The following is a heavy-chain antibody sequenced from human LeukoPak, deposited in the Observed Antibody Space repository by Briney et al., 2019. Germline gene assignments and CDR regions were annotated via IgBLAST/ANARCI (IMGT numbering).Heavy chain of an antibody. CDR1: GFIFSGYA. CDR2: ISGNGGNT. CDR3: AKIRQWLRDFDS. D-gene: IGHD6-19*01. Sequence: GGSLRLSCAASGFIFSGYALSWVRQAPGRGLEWVSVISGNGGNTYYADSLKGRVTISRDNSKNTLYLQMNSLRAEDTAIYYCAKIRQWLRDFDSWGQGTLVTVSS. J-gene: IGHJ4*02. V-gene: IGHV3-23*01.